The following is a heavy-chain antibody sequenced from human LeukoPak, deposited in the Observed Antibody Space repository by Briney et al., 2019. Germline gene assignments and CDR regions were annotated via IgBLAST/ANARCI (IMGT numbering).Heavy chain of an antibody. V-gene: IGHV3-23*01. Sequence: GGSLRLSCTVSGITVGNFGSYAMSWVRQAPGKGLEWVSAITGDGDRLYYADSVKGRFTISRDNSKNTSYLEMDSLRAEDAATYYCAKVPPGGFNGLPYYFDYWGQGTLVTVSS. CDR1: GITVGNFGSYA. D-gene: IGHD5-24*01. CDR2: ITGDGDRL. CDR3: AKVPPGGFNGLPYYFDY. J-gene: IGHJ4*02.